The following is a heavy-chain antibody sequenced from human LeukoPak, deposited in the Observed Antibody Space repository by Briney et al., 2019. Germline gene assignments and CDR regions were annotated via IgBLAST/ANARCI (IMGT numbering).Heavy chain of an antibody. D-gene: IGHD3-9*01. CDR3: ARGYDILTGYEDDAFDI. CDR2: IIPIFGTA. Sequence: ASVKVSCEASGGTFSSYAISWVRQAPGQGLEWMGGIIPIFGTANYARKFQGRVTITADKSTSTAYMELSSLRSEDTAVYYCARGYDILTGYEDDAFDIWGQGTMVTVSS. CDR1: GGTFSSYA. J-gene: IGHJ3*02. V-gene: IGHV1-69*06.